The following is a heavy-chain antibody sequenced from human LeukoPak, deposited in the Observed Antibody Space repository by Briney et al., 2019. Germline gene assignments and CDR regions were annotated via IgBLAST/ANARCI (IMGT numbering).Heavy chain of an antibody. V-gene: IGHV3-30-3*01. D-gene: IGHD3-16*02. CDR3: AREGELSSASFDY. Sequence: GGSLRLSCAASGFTFSSYAMHWVRQAPGKGLEWVAVISYDGSNKYYADSVKGRFTISRDNSKNTLYLQMNSLRAEDTAVYYCAREGELSSASFDYWGQGTLVTVSS. CDR1: GFTFSSYA. CDR2: ISYDGSNK. J-gene: IGHJ4*02.